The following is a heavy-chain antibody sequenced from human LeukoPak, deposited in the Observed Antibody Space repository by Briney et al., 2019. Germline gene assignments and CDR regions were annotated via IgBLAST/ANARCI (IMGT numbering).Heavy chain of an antibody. Sequence: GGSLRLSCAASGFTFSSYGMHWVRQAPGKGLEWVAVISYDGGNKYYADSVKGRFTISRDNSKNTLYLQMNSLRAEDTAVYYCAKDLYAYYYGSGSYLDYWGQGTLVTVSS. D-gene: IGHD3-10*01. CDR3: AKDLYAYYYGSGSYLDY. V-gene: IGHV3-30*18. J-gene: IGHJ4*02. CDR2: ISYDGGNK. CDR1: GFTFSSYG.